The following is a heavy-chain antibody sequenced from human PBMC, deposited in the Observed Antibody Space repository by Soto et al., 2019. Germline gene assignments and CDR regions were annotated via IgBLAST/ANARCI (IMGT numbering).Heavy chain of an antibody. CDR1: GYTFTNND. CDR3: ARMESFGSLNWFDP. V-gene: IGHV1-8*01. Sequence: QVQLVQSGAEVKKPGASVKVSCKASGYTFTNNDVTWVRQATGQGLEWMGWMNPGSGDTGYAQKFQGRVTMTRDIAIATAYMELTGLTSEDTDIYYCARMESFGSLNWFDPWGQGTLVTVSS. J-gene: IGHJ5*02. D-gene: IGHD5-18*01. CDR2: MNPGSGDT.